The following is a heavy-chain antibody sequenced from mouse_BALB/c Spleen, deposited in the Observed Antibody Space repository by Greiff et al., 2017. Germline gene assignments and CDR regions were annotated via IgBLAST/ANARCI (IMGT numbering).Heavy chain of an antibody. J-gene: IGHJ2*01. CDR2: IDPANGNT. Sequence: VQLQQSGAELVKPGASVKLSCTASGFNIKDTYMHWVKQRPEQGLEWIGRIDPANGNTKYDPKFQGKATITADTSSNTAYLQLSSLTSEDTAVYYCARRVLRHYFDYWGQGTTLTVSS. CDR3: ARRVLRHYFDY. CDR1: GFNIKDTY. D-gene: IGHD1-2*01. V-gene: IGHV14-3*02.